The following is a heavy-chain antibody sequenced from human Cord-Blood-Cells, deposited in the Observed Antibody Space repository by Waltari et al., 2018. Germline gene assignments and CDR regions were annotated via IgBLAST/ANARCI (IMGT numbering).Heavy chain of an antibody. CDR3: AIGLSSSSTHWFDP. Sequence: QVQLVQSGAEVKKPGSSVKVCCKASGGTFSSYAISWVRQAPGQGLEWMGGSLPSFGTANYAQKFQGRVTITADESTSTAYMELSSLRSEDTAVYYCAIGLSSSSTHWFDPWGQGTLVTVSS. CDR2: SLPSFGTA. D-gene: IGHD6-6*01. CDR1: GGTFSSYA. V-gene: IGHV1-69*12. J-gene: IGHJ5*02.